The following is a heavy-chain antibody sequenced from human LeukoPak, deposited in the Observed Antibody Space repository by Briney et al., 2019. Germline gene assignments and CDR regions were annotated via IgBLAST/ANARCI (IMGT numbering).Heavy chain of an antibody. J-gene: IGHJ4*02. D-gene: IGHD3-22*01. V-gene: IGHV3-23*01. CDR3: AKDRYSDNTGHHYENEY. CDR1: GFTFDDYG. CDR2: VSSGGNS. Sequence: GGSLRLSCAASGFTFDDYGMSWVRQAPGKGLDWVSAVSSGGNSNYADSVTGRFTISRDNSKNTLYLQMNSLRAEDTAVYYCAKDRYSDNTGHHYENEYWGQGTLVTVSS.